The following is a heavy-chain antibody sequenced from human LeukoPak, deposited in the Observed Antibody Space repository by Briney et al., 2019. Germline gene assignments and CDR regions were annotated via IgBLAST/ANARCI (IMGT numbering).Heavy chain of an antibody. CDR3: ARDFGTTGWHTFDY. J-gene: IGHJ4*02. V-gene: IGHV6-1*01. CDR2: TYYRSKWYN. D-gene: IGHD6-19*01. Sequence: SQTLSLTCVVSGDSVSGKNGAWNWIRQSPSRGLEWLGRTYYRSKWYNDYAESMEGRMTISQDTSKNQYSLHLNSVTPDDTAVYYCARDFGTTGWHTFDYWGQGTLVPVSS. CDR1: GDSVSGKNGA.